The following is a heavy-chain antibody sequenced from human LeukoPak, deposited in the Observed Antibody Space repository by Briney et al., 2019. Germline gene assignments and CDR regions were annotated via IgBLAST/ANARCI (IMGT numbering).Heavy chain of an antibody. CDR2: IYHSGST. J-gene: IGHJ5*02. D-gene: IGHD2-2*01. V-gene: IGHV4-38-2*01. Sequence: SETLSLTCAVSGYSISSGYYWGWIRQPPGKGLEWIGSIYHSGSTYYNSSLKSRVTISVDTSKNQFSLKLSSVTAADTAVYYCARGDIVVVPAENWFDPWGQGTLVTVSS. CDR1: GYSISSGYY. CDR3: ARGDIVVVPAENWFDP.